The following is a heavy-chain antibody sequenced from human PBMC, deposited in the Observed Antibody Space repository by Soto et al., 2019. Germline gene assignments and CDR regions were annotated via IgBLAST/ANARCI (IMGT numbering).Heavy chain of an antibody. CDR3: AKEVWSGPMDV. CDR2: ISYDGSNK. Sequence: QVQLVESGGGVVQPGRSLRLSCAASGFTFSSYGMHWVRQAPGKGLERVAVISYDGSNKYYADSVKGRFTISRDNSKNALYLQMNSLRAEDTAVYYGAKEVWSGPMDVWGQGTTVTVSS. D-gene: IGHD3-3*01. J-gene: IGHJ6*02. CDR1: GFTFSSYG. V-gene: IGHV3-30*18.